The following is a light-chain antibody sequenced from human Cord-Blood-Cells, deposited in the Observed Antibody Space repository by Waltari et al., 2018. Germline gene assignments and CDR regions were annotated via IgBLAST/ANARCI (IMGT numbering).Light chain of an antibody. Sequence: EIVMTQSPVTLSVSPGERATLSCRASQSVSSNLAWYQQKPGQAPRLLIYGASTRATRIPARFSGSGSGREFTLTISSLQSEDFAVYFCQQYNNWPPLTFGGGTKVGIK. CDR3: QQYNNWPPLT. CDR2: GAS. J-gene: IGKJ4*01. CDR1: QSVSSN. V-gene: IGKV3-15*01.